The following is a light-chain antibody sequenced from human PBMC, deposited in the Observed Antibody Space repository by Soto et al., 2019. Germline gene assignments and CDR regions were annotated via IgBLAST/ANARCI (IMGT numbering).Light chain of an antibody. J-gene: IGKJ5*01. CDR1: QSVLYTSNNKNY. Sequence: DIVMTQSPDSLAASLGERATINCKPSQSVLYTSNNKNYISWYQQKSGQPPKLLIYWASTRESGVPDRFSGGGSGTDFTLTISSLQAEDVAVYFCQQYYSVPITFGQGTRLEIK. V-gene: IGKV4-1*01. CDR2: WAS. CDR3: QQYYSVPIT.